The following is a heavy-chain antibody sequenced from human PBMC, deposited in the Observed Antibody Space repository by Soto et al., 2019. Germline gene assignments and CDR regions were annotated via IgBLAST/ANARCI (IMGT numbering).Heavy chain of an antibody. V-gene: IGHV1-46*03. J-gene: IGHJ4*02. D-gene: IGHD2-2*02. Sequence: GASVKVSCKASGYTFSSHYMHWVRQAPGQGLEWMGIINPSGGSTSYAQKFQGRVTMTRDTSTSTVYMELSSLSSEDTAVYYCARVWRYCSTTTCSTLDEWGQGTLVTVSS. CDR3: ARVWRYCSTTTCSTLDE. CDR1: GYTFSSHY. CDR2: INPSGGST.